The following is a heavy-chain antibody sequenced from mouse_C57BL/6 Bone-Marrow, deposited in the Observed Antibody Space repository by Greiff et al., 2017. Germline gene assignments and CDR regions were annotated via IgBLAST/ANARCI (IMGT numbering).Heavy chain of an antibody. Sequence: EVNVVESGGGLVQPGGSLKLSCAASGFTFSDYYMYWVRQTPEKRLEWVAYISNGGGSTYYPDTVKGRFTISRDNAKNTLYLQMSRLKSEDTAMYYCARRGYGSSSFAYWGQGTLVTVSA. V-gene: IGHV5-12*01. CDR1: GFTFSDYY. D-gene: IGHD1-1*01. CDR3: ARRGYGSSSFAY. J-gene: IGHJ3*01. CDR2: ISNGGGST.